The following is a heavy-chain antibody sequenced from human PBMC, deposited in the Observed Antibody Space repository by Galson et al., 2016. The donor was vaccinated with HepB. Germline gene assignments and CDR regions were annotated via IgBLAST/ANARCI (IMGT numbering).Heavy chain of an antibody. Sequence: GYNYYSGSTAYNPSLESRVAISVDTSRNQFSLKLNSVTGADTAVYYCARADSGAWSLPLDHWGQGILVTVSS. CDR2: NYYSGST. CDR3: ARADSGAWSLPLDH. D-gene: IGHD3-22*01. J-gene: IGHJ4*02. V-gene: IGHV4-59*01.